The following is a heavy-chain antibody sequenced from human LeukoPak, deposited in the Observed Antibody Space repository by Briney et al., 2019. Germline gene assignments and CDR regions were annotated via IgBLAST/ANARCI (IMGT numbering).Heavy chain of an antibody. CDR1: GGSISSGSYY. D-gene: IGHD6-13*01. Sequence: TLSLTCTVSGGSISSGSYYWSWIRQPARKGLEWIGRIYTSGSTNYNPSLKSRVTISVDTSKNQFSLKLSSVTAADTAVYYCARSRYSSSWYEESGYWGQGTLVTVSS. CDR2: IYTSGST. V-gene: IGHV4-61*02. CDR3: ARSRYSSSWYEESGY. J-gene: IGHJ4*02.